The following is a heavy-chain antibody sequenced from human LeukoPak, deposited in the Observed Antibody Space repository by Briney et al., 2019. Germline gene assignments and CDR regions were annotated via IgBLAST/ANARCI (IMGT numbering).Heavy chain of an antibody. CDR1: GGSVSSGSYY. J-gene: IGHJ4*02. CDR3: AKSEAYYGTGKMRVDY. Sequence: PSETLSLTCTISGGSVSSGSYYWSWIRQPPGKGLEWIGYIYCSGSTNYNPSLKSRVTISVDTSQNQFSLKLTSVTAADTAVYYCAKSEAYYGTGKMRVDYWGQGTLVTLSS. D-gene: IGHD3-10*01. CDR2: IYCSGST. V-gene: IGHV4-61*01.